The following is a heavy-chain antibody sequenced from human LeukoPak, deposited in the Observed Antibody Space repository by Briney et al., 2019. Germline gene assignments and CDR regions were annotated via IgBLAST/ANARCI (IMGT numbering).Heavy chain of an antibody. CDR3: ARDDSGYDLDNDAFDI. D-gene: IGHD5-12*01. J-gene: IGHJ3*02. Sequence: ASVKVSCKASGYTFNVYHMHWVRQAPGQGPEWMGWINPNSGGTNYAQKFQGRVTMTRDTSISTAYMELSRLRSDDTAVYYCARDDSGYDLDNDAFDIWGQGTMVTVSS. CDR2: INPNSGGT. CDR1: GYTFNVYH. V-gene: IGHV1-2*02.